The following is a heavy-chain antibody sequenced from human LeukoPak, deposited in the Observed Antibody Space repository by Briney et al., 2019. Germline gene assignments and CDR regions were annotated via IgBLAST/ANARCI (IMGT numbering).Heavy chain of an antibody. Sequence: GGSLRLSCAASGFTFSSYGMHWVRQAPGKGLEWVAVIWYDGSNKYYADSVKGRFTISRDNSKNTLYLQMNSLRAEDTAVYYCASPYYYGSGSYPDYWGQGTLVTVSS. J-gene: IGHJ4*02. V-gene: IGHV3-33*01. D-gene: IGHD3-10*01. CDR2: IWYDGSNK. CDR3: ASPYYYGSGSYPDY. CDR1: GFTFSSYG.